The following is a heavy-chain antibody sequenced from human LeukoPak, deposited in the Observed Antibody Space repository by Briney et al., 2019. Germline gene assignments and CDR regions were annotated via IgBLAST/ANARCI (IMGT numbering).Heavy chain of an antibody. CDR3: ALIPGGSWAFAF. Sequence: ASVKVSCKASEYTFSVYHIHWVRLAPGQGLEWMAWINPNSGDTNYAQKFQGRVTMTRDTSIGTVYMEVRSLRFDDTAVYYCALIPGGSWAFAFWGQGTLVSVSS. CDR2: INPNSGDT. CDR1: EYTFSVYH. D-gene: IGHD6-13*01. J-gene: IGHJ4*02. V-gene: IGHV1-2*02.